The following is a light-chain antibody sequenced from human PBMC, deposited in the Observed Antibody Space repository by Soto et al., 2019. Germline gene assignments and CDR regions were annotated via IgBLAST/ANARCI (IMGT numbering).Light chain of an antibody. CDR3: PQYGHWPPVT. V-gene: IGKV3-15*01. Sequence: EIVMTQSPATLSVSPGERATLSCRASQSVNNNLAWYQQKPGQSPRLVMYGASTRATGIPARFSGSGSGSGTEFTLTISSLQSEGFAVYYCPQYGHWPPVTFGGGNKVEIK. J-gene: IGKJ4*01. CDR2: GAS. CDR1: QSVNNN.